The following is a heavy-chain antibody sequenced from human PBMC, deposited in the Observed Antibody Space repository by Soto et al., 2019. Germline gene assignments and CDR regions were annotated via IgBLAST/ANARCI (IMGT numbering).Heavy chain of an antibody. CDR3: ARRAHCSGGSCPYYYYYYMDV. J-gene: IGHJ6*03. CDR2: IYYSGST. CDR1: GGSISSSSYY. D-gene: IGHD2-15*01. V-gene: IGHV4-39*01. Sequence: PSETLSLNCTVSGGSISSSSYYWGWIRQPPGKGLEWIGSIYYSGSTYYNPSLKSRVTISVDTSKNQFSLKLSSVTAADTAVYYCARRAHCSGGSCPYYYYYYMDVWGKGTTVTVSS.